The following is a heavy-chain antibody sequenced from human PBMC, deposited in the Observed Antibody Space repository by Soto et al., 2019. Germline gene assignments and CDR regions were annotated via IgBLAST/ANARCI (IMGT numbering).Heavy chain of an antibody. Sequence: SETLSLTCTVSGGSISSSSYYWGWIRQPPGKGLEWIGSIYYSGRTYYNPSLKSRVTISVDTSKNQFSLRLSSVTAADTAVYYCARRNGSGYYYAFDIWGQGTMVTVSS. CDR3: ARRNGSGYYYAFDI. D-gene: IGHD3-22*01. CDR1: GGSISSSSYY. CDR2: IYYSGRT. J-gene: IGHJ3*02. V-gene: IGHV4-39*01.